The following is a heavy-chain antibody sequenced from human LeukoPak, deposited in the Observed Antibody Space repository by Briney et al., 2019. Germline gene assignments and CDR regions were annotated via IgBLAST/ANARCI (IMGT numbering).Heavy chain of an antibody. CDR1: GFTFSSSA. J-gene: IGHJ4*02. Sequence: GASVKVSCKASGFTFSSSAVQWVRQARGRRLEWIGWIVVGSVNTNYAQKFQGRVTMTRDTSISTAYMELSRLRSDDTAVYYCARDVMSSSFGSDYFDYWGQGTLVTVSS. CDR2: IVVGSVNT. V-gene: IGHV1-58*01. CDR3: ARDVMSSSFGSDYFDY. D-gene: IGHD6-6*01.